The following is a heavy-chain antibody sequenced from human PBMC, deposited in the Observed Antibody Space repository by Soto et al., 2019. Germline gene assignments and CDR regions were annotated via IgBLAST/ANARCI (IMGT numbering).Heavy chain of an antibody. CDR1: GFTFTSSA. CDR2: IVVGSGNT. Sequence: ASVKVSCKASGFTFTSSAVQWVRQARGQRLEWIGWIVVGSGNTNYAQKFQERVTITRDMSTSTAYMELSSLRSEDTAVYYCAVPHYGRWYPPYYGMDVWGQGTTVTV. CDR3: AVPHYGRWYPPYYGMDV. J-gene: IGHJ6*02. D-gene: IGHD2-15*01. V-gene: IGHV1-58*01.